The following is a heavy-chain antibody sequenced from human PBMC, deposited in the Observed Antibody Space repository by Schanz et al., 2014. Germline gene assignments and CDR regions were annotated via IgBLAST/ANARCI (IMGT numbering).Heavy chain of an antibody. CDR1: GYIFIGYF. Sequence: QGQLVESGGEVKKPGASVKVSCKASGYIFIGYFIHWVRQAPGQGLEWMGWINPGSGDTTYSPKFQGRVTMTRDTSITTAYMELNRLTYDDTAVYYCARDDGFSSGWGQGTLVSVSS. J-gene: IGHJ4*02. CDR2: INPGSGDT. CDR3: ARDDGFSSG. D-gene: IGHD6-19*01. V-gene: IGHV1-2*02.